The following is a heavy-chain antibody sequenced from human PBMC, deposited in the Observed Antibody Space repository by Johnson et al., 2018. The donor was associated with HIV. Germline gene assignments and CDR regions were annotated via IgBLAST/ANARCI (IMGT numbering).Heavy chain of an antibody. V-gene: IGHV3-30*02. CDR1: GFTFSSYG. D-gene: IGHD3-10*01. Sequence: QVQLVESGGGLVQPGGSLRLSCAASGFTFSSYGMHWVRQAPGKGLEWVAFIRHDGSNKYYADSVKGRFTISRDNSKNTLYLQMNSLRAEDTALYYCAKSTQASIVRESGPYGAFDIWGQGTMVTVSS. CDR3: AKSTQASIVRESGPYGAFDI. J-gene: IGHJ3*02. CDR2: IRHDGSNK.